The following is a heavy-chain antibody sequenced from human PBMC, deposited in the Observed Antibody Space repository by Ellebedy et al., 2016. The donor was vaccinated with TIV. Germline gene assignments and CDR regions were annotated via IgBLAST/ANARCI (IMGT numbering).Heavy chain of an antibody. CDR2: IIPIFGTA. CDR3: ARASAYYDSSVPMGY. CDR1: GYIFTSYA. V-gene: IGHV1-69*13. J-gene: IGHJ4*02. D-gene: IGHD3-22*01. Sequence: ASVKVSCKASGYIFTSYAISWVRQAPGQGLEWMGGIIPIFGTANYAQKFQGRVTITADESTSTAYMELSSLRSEDTAVYYCARASAYYDSSVPMGYWGQGTLVTVSS.